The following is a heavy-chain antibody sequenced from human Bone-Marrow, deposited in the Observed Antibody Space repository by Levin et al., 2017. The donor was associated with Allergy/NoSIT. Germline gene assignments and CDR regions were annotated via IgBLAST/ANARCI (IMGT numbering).Heavy chain of an antibody. V-gene: IGHV3-23*01. CDR3: AKDQGYGASDSYY. J-gene: IGHJ4*02. CDR1: GFTFNYYA. CDR2: ISGSGDST. D-gene: IGHD5-12*01. Sequence: GGSLRLSCVASGFTFNYYAMSWVRQAPGKGLEWVSAISGSGDSTYYADSVKGRFTISRDNSKNTLYLQMSSLRAEDTAVYYCAKDQGYGASDSYYWGQGTLVTVSS.